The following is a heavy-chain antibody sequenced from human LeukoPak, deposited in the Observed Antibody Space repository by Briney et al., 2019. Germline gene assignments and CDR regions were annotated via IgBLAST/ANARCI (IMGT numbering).Heavy chain of an antibody. CDR2: INHSGST. CDR1: GGSFSGYY. Sequence: SETLSLTCAVYGGSFSGYYWSWIRQPPGKGLEWIGEINHSGSTNYNPSLKSRVTISVDTSKNQFSLKLRSVPGADPAVYYCARGSVTMVRGVIIYWGQGTLVTVSS. CDR3: ARGSVTMVRGVIIY. D-gene: IGHD3-10*01. V-gene: IGHV4-34*01. J-gene: IGHJ4*02.